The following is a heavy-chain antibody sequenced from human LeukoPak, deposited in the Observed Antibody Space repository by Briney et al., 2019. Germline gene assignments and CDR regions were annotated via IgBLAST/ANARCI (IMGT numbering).Heavy chain of an antibody. Sequence: PGRSLRLSCAASGFTFSSYGMHWVRQAPGKGLEWVAVISYDGSNKYYADSVKGRFTISRDNSKNTLYLQMNSLRAEDTAVYYCARDAYSSNWYLGYWGQGTLVTVSS. CDR3: ARDAYSSNWYLGY. J-gene: IGHJ4*02. CDR1: GFTFSSYG. V-gene: IGHV3-30*03. CDR2: ISYDGSNK. D-gene: IGHD6-13*01.